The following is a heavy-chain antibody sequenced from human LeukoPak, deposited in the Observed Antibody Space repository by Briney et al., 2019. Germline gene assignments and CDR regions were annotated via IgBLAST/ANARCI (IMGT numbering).Heavy chain of an antibody. CDR3: AREIRGYGSGSYYRWFDP. CDR1: GYTFTSYA. Sequence: ASVKVSCKASGYTFTSYAMHWVRQAPGQRLEWMGWINAGNGNTKYSQKFQGRVTITRDTSASTAYMELSSLRSEDTAVYYCAREIRGYGSGSYYRWFDPWGQGTLVTVSS. CDR2: INAGNGNT. J-gene: IGHJ5*02. V-gene: IGHV1-3*01. D-gene: IGHD3-10*01.